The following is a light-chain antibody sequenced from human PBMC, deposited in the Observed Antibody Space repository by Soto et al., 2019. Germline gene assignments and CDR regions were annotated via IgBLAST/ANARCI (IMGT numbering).Light chain of an antibody. CDR1: QSVSSY. J-gene: IGKJ5*01. CDR2: DAS. V-gene: IGKV3-11*01. CDR3: QQCGNWPNT. Sequence: EIILTLSPDTLSLSTGERATLSCRASQSVSSYLAWYQQKPGQAPRLLIYDASNRATGIPARFSGSGSGTDFTLTISSLEPEDFAVYYCQQCGNWPNTFGQGTRLEIK.